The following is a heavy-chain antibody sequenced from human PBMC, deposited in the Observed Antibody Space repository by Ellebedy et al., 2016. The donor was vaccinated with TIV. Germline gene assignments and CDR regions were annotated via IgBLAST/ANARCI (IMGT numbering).Heavy chain of an antibody. J-gene: IGHJ4*02. Sequence: GESLKISCAASGFTFSTYGMHWVRQAPGKGLEWVTLISYDGSNKYYADSVKGRFTISRDNSKNTLYLQMNSLRAEDTAVYYCARDGIVGGTTEYYFDYWGQGTLVTVSS. V-gene: IGHV3-30*03. CDR1: GFTFSTYG. CDR3: ARDGIVGGTTEYYFDY. CDR2: ISYDGSNK. D-gene: IGHD1-26*01.